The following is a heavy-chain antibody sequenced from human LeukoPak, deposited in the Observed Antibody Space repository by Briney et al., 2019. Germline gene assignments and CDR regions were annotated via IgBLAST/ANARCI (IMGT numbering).Heavy chain of an antibody. D-gene: IGHD2-2*01. CDR1: GGTFSSYA. J-gene: IGHJ4*02. CDR2: IIPIFGTA. Sequence: EASVKVSCKASGGTFSSYAISWVRQAPGQGLEWMGGIIPIFGTANYAQKFQGRVTITADESTSTAYMELSSLRSEDTAVYYCARPSCSSTSCPLGYWGQGTLVTVSS. V-gene: IGHV1-69*13. CDR3: ARPSCSSTSCPLGY.